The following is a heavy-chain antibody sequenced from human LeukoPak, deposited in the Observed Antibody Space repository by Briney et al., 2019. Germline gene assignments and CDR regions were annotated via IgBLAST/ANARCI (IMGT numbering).Heavy chain of an antibody. CDR3: ARGAQQLDAFDI. CDR2: IYYSGST. D-gene: IGHD6-13*01. CDR1: GGSISSYY. Sequence: SSETLSLTCTVSGGSISSYYWSWIRQPPGKGLEWIGYIYYSGSTNYNPSLKSRVTISVDTSKNQFSLKLSSVTAADTAVYYCARGAQQLDAFDIWGQGTMVTVSS. J-gene: IGHJ3*02. V-gene: IGHV4-59*01.